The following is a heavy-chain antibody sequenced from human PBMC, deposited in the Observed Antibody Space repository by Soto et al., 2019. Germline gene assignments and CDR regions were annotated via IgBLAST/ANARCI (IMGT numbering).Heavy chain of an antibody. CDR3: ARVYYSSSSNWFDP. V-gene: IGHV6-1*01. D-gene: IGHD6-13*01. CDR1: GDSVSSNSAA. J-gene: IGHJ5*02. Sequence: PSQTLSLTCAISGDSVSSNSAAWNWIRQSPSRGLEWLGRTYYRSKWYNDYAVSVKSRITINPDTSKNQFSRQLNSVTPEDTAVYYCARVYYSSSSNWFDPWGQGTLVTVSS. CDR2: TYYRSKWYN.